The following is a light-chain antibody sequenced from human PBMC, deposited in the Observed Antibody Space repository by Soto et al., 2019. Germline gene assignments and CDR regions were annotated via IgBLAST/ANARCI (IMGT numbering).Light chain of an antibody. CDR1: QSVNTN. CDR2: GAS. V-gene: IGKV3-15*01. J-gene: IGKJ1*01. Sequence: ETVMTQSPVTLSMPPGERVTLSCRASQSVNTNLAWYQHKPGQAPRLLIYGASTRATGIPARFSGTGSGTEFTLSISSLQSEDFAVYYCQQYNNWTWTFGQGTKVDIK. CDR3: QQYNNWTWT.